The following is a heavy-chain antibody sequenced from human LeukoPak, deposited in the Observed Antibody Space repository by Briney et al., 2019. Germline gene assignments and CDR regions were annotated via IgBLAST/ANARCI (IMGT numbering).Heavy chain of an antibody. CDR3: AKPYYSGSRSYMDY. J-gene: IGHJ4*02. V-gene: IGHV3-30*18. CDR2: ISYDGSNT. D-gene: IGHD3-10*01. Sequence: PGGSLRLSCAASGFTFSSYVMHWVRQAPGKGLEWVADISYDGSNTYYADSVKGRFTISRDNSKNMLYLQMNSLRAEDTAVYYCAKPYYSGSRSYMDYWGQGTLVTVSS. CDR1: GFTFSSYV.